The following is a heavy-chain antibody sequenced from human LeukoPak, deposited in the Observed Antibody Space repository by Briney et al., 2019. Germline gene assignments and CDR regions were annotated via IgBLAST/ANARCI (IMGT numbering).Heavy chain of an antibody. Sequence: GGSLRLSCAASGFTFSSYAMHWVRQAPGKGLEWVAVIWYDGSNKYYADSVKGRFTISRDNSKNTLYLQMNGLRAEDTAVYYCARESVASAAGIDYWGQGTLVSVSS. CDR1: GFTFSSYA. J-gene: IGHJ4*02. V-gene: IGHV3-33*08. CDR2: IWYDGSNK. CDR3: ARESVASAAGIDY. D-gene: IGHD6-13*01.